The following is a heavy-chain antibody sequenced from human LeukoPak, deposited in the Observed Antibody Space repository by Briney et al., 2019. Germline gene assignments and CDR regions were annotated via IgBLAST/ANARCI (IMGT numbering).Heavy chain of an antibody. J-gene: IGHJ5*02. CDR3: ARGVVTIFGVVIPHWFDP. CDR1: GGSISSYY. Sequence: SETLSLTCTVSGGSISSYYWSWLRQPPGKGLEWIGYIYYSGNTNYNPSLKSRVTISVDTSKNQFSLKLSSVTAADTAVYYCARGVVTIFGVVIPHWFDPWGQGTLVTVSS. CDR2: IYYSGNT. D-gene: IGHD3-3*01. V-gene: IGHV4-59*01.